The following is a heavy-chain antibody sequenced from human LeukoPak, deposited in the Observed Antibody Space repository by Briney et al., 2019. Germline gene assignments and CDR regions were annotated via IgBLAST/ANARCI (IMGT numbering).Heavy chain of an antibody. V-gene: IGHV5-51*01. CDR2: IYPGDSDT. J-gene: IGHJ4*02. Sequence: GESLKISCKGSGYSFTSYWIGWLGQMPGKGLEWMGIIYPGDSDTRYSPSFQGQVTISADKSTSTAYLQWSSLKASDTAMYYCARQPYCGGDCYQNFDYWGQGTLVTASS. CDR3: ARQPYCGGDCYQNFDY. D-gene: IGHD2-21*02. CDR1: GYSFTSYW.